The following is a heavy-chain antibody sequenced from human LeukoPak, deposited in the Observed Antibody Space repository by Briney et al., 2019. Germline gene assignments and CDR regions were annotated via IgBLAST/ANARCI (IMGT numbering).Heavy chain of an antibody. CDR1: EFIFDDFA. D-gene: IGHD5-24*01. J-gene: IGHJ3*02. V-gene: IGHV3-9*01. CDR2: IYWDSSSV. CDR3: VKDRKSRDLDSLDI. Sequence: LAGRSLRLSCTVSEFIFDDFAMHWVRQAPGKGLEWVSGIYWDSSSVDYADSVKGRFTISRDNAKNSLYLQMNSLRTDDTAVYYCVKDRKSRDLDSLDIWGQGTMVTVSS.